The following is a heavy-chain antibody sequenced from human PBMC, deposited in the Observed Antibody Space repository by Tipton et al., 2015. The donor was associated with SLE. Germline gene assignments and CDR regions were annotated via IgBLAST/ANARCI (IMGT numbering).Heavy chain of an antibody. Sequence: TLSLTCTVSGGSISSGSYYWSWIRQPAGKGLEWIGHIYTSGSTNYNPSLKSRVTISLDTSKNQFSLKLNSVTTTDTAVYYCARTSDRALENWFDPWGQGTLVTVSS. D-gene: IGHD1-1*01. CDR1: GGSISSGSYY. J-gene: IGHJ5*02. CDR2: IYTSGST. CDR3: ARTSDRALENWFDP. V-gene: IGHV4-61*09.